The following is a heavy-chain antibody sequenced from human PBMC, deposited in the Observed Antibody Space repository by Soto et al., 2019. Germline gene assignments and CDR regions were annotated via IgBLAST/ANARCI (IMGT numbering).Heavy chain of an antibody. Sequence: GGSLRLSCAASGFTFSSYAMSWVRQAPGKGLEWVSAISGSGGSTYYADSVKGRFTISRDNSKNTLYLQMNSLRAEDTAVYYCATPTYYDFWSGPPNNWFDPWGQGTLVTVSS. CDR2: ISGSGGST. CDR3: ATPTYYDFWSGPPNNWFDP. D-gene: IGHD3-3*01. CDR1: GFTFSSYA. V-gene: IGHV3-23*01. J-gene: IGHJ5*02.